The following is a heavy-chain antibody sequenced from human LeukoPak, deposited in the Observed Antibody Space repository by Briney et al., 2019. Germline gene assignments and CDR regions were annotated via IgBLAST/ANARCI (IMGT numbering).Heavy chain of an antibody. J-gene: IGHJ5*02. D-gene: IGHD6-13*01. V-gene: IGHV3-30*04. CDR3: ARDWGAVGSSPWSDP. Sequence: GGSLRLSCAASGFTFSSYAMHWVRQAPGKGLEWVAVISYDGSNKYYADSVKGRFTISRDNSKNTLYLQMNSLRAEDTAVYYCARDWGAVGSSPWSDPWGQGTLVTVSS. CDR2: ISYDGSNK. CDR1: GFTFSSYA.